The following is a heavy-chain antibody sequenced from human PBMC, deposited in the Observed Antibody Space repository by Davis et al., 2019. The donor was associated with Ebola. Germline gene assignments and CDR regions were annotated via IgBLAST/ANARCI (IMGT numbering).Heavy chain of an antibody. CDR1: GFTFSSYA. J-gene: IGHJ4*02. Sequence: GESLKISCAASGFTFSSYAMSWVRQAPGKGLEWVSGISGSGGSTYYADSVKGRFTISRDNSKNTLYLQMNSLRAEDTAVYYCAKGYGYSSGWYPPLSDYWGQGTLVTVSS. V-gene: IGHV3-23*01. CDR3: AKGYGYSSGWYPPLSDY. CDR2: ISGSGGST. D-gene: IGHD6-19*01.